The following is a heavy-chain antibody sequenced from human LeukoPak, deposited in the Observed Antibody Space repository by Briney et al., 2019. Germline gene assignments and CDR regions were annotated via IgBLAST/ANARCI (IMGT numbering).Heavy chain of an antibody. CDR1: GYTFTSYG. V-gene: IGHV1-18*01. Sequence: ASVKVSCTASGYTFTSYGISWVRQAPGRGLEWMGWISAYNGNTNCAQRLQDRVTMTTDTSTSTAYMELRSLRSDDTAVYYCARVPSGSPFDYWGQGTPVTVSS. CDR3: ARVPSGSPFDY. CDR2: ISAYNGNT. D-gene: IGHD2-15*01. J-gene: IGHJ4*02.